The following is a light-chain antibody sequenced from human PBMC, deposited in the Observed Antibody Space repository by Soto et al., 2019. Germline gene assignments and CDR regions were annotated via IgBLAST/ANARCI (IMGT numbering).Light chain of an antibody. CDR1: QGISSY. CDR2: AAS. V-gene: IGKV1-9*01. CDR3: QQLNSYSIT. Sequence: DIQLTQSPSFLSASVGDRVTITCRASQGISSYLAWYQQKPGKAPKLLIYAASTLQSGVPSRFSGSGSGTEFTLTISSLQPEDFATYYCQQLNSYSITFGPATRLEIK. J-gene: IGKJ5*01.